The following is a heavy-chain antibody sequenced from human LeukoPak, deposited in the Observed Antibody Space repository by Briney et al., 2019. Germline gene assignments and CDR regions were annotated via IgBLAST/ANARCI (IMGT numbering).Heavy chain of an antibody. CDR1: GGSFSGFY. CDR3: ARDGVHQGGYYSYYMDV. Sequence: SEALSLTCAVHGGSFSGFYWTWMRQPPGKGLEWIGENTHDGRTSYNPSFKSRVTISVDTSNYQFSLKVSSVTAADTAVYYCARDGVHQGGYYSYYMDVWGKGTTVTVSS. J-gene: IGHJ6*03. D-gene: IGHD2-8*01. V-gene: IGHV4-34*01. CDR2: NTHDGRT.